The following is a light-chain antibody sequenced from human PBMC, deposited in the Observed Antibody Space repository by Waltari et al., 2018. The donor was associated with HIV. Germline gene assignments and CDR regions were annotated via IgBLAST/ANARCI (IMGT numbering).Light chain of an antibody. J-gene: IGLJ3*02. CDR2: AVT. Sequence: QSALTQPPSASGSLGQSVTISCTGSSSDIGAYDSVSWFQQHPRSAPKPLLYAVTRRPSTVSDRFSGSRSGSTAFLAVAGLQPDDEATYFCSSYGDSLRVLFGGGTNVTVL. CDR1: SSDIGAYDS. CDR3: SSYGDSLRVL. V-gene: IGLV2-8*01.